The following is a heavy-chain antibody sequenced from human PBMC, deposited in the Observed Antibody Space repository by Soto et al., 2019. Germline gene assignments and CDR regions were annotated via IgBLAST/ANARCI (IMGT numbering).Heavy chain of an antibody. CDR2: INPSGGST. CDR3: ARDFYVWGSYRGYYYYGMDV. J-gene: IGHJ6*02. CDR1: GYTFTSYY. V-gene: IGHV1-46*01. D-gene: IGHD3-16*02. Sequence: GASVKVSCKASGYTFTSYYMHWVRQAPGQGLEWMGIINPSGGSTSYAQKFQGRVTMTRDTSTSTVYMELSSLRSEDTAVYYCARDFYVWGSYRGYYYYGMDVWGQGTTVTVSS.